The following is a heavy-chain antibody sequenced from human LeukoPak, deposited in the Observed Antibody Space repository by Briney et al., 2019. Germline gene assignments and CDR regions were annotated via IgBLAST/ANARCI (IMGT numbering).Heavy chain of an antibody. CDR1: GITFSSYA. Sequence: GGSLRLSCAASGITFSSYAMHWVRQAPGKRLEWVAVISHDGSNKYYADSVKGRFTISRDNSKNTLYLQMNSLRAEDTAVYYCARDNYDISGYYVFDPWGQGTLVTVSS. CDR2: ISHDGSNK. CDR3: ARDNYDISGYYVFDP. V-gene: IGHV3-30*03. D-gene: IGHD3-22*01. J-gene: IGHJ5*02.